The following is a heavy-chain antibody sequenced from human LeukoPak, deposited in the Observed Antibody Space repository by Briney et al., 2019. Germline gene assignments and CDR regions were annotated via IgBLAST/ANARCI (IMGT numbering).Heavy chain of an antibody. D-gene: IGHD2-15*01. CDR2: IKQDGSEK. Sequence: GGSLRLSCEASGFTFGSNWMSWVRQAPGKGLEWVANIKQDGSEKDYVDSVKGRFTISRDNAKNPLYLQMNSLRAEDTAIYYCAREWSLSYWGQGALVTVSS. J-gene: IGHJ4*02. CDR3: AREWSLSY. CDR1: GFTFGSNW. V-gene: IGHV3-7*01.